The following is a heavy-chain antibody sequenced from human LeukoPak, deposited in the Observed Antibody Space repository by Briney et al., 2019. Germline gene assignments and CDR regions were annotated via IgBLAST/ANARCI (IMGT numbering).Heavy chain of an antibody. CDR1: GGTFSSYA. V-gene: IGHV1-69*01. D-gene: IGHD3/OR15-3a*01. J-gene: IGHJ4*02. CDR2: IIPIFGTA. CDR3: ARVLDDSPTEYYFDY. Sequence: GAPVKVSCKASGGTFSSYAISWVRQAPGQGLEWMGGIIPIFGTANYAQKFQGRVTITADESTSTAYMELSSLRSEDTAVYYCARVLDDSPTEYYFDYWGQGTLVTVSS.